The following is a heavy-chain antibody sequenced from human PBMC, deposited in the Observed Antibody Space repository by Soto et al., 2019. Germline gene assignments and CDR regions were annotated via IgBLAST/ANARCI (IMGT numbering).Heavy chain of an antibody. D-gene: IGHD3-16*01. CDR2: IWYDGSNK. CDR1: GFTFSSYG. CDR3: AGDLGAGACFDP. V-gene: IGHV3-33*01. J-gene: IGHJ5*02. Sequence: PGGSLRLSCAASGFTFSSYGMHWVRQAPGKGLEWVAVIWYDGSNKYYADSVKGRFTISRDNSKNTLYLQMNSLRAEDTAVYYCAGDLGAGACFDPWGQGTLVTVSP.